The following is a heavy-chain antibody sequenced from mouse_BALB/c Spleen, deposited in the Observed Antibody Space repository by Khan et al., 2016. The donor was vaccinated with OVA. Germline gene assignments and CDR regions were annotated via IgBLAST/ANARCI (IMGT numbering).Heavy chain of an antibody. Sequence: EVQLMESGGDLVKPGGSLKLSCAASGFTFSTYGMSWVRQTPDKRLEWVATVSTGGGYTYYPDSVKGRFTISRVNAKNTLYLQMSSLKSEDTAMFYCARLAYYYDSEGFAYWGQGTLVTVSA. J-gene: IGHJ3*01. D-gene: IGHD1-1*01. CDR3: ARLAYYYDSEGFAY. CDR2: VSTGGGYT. V-gene: IGHV5-6*01. CDR1: GFTFSTYG.